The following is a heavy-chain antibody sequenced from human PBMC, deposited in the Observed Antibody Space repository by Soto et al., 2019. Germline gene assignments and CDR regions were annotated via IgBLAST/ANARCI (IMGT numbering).Heavy chain of an antibody. CDR3: AKVRGYSYGYYSYYGMDV. V-gene: IGHV3-30*18. CDR2: ISYSGSNK. CDR1: VFTFSSYG. D-gene: IGHD5-18*01. J-gene: IGHJ6*02. Sequence: GGSLRLSCAASVFTFSSYGMHWVGQAPGKGLEWVAVISYSGSNKYYADSAKGRLTIYRDNSKSTLYLQRYSLRAEDTAVYYCAKVRGYSYGYYSYYGMDVWGQGTSVTVSS.